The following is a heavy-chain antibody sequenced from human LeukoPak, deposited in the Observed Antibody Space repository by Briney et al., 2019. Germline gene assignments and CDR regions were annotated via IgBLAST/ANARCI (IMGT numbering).Heavy chain of an antibody. V-gene: IGHV3-21*01. Sequence: PGGSLRLSRAASGFTFSSYSMNWVRQAPGKGGEGVSSISSSSSYIYYADSLKGRFTISRDNAKNSLYLQMNSLRAEDTAVYYCARVGPVVAATTRVGFDYWGQGTLVTVSS. D-gene: IGHD2-15*01. CDR3: ARVGPVVAATTRVGFDY. CDR1: GFTFSSYS. CDR2: ISSSSSYI. J-gene: IGHJ4*02.